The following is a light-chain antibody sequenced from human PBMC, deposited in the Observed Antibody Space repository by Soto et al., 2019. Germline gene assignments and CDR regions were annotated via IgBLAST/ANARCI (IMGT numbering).Light chain of an antibody. V-gene: IGKV1-5*01. Sequence: DIQMTQSPSTPSASVGDRVTITCRASQSISSWLAWYQQKPGKAPKLLIYDASSLESGVPSRFSGSGSGTEFTLTISSLQPDDFATYYCQQYNSYSATFGQGTKVDI. CDR3: QQYNSYSAT. J-gene: IGKJ1*01. CDR2: DAS. CDR1: QSISSW.